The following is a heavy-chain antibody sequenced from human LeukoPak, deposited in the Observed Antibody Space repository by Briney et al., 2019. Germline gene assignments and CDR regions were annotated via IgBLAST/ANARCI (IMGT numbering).Heavy chain of an antibody. J-gene: IGHJ4*02. CDR1: GGSFSGYY. CDR2: INHSGST. V-gene: IGHV4-34*01. D-gene: IGHD6-13*01. Sequence: PSETLSLTCAVYGGSFSGYYWSWIRQPPGKGLEWIGEINHSGSTNYNPSLKSRVTISVDTSKNQFSLKLSSVTAADTAVYYCARDGRQQLVLSPVDYWGQGTLVTVSS. CDR3: ARDGRQQLVLSPVDY.